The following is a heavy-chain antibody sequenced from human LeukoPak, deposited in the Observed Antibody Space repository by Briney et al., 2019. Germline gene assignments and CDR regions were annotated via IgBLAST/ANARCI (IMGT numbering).Heavy chain of an antibody. D-gene: IGHD1-26*01. Sequence: ASVKVSCKASGYTFTSYGVSWVRQAPGEGIEWMGWISAYDGITNYAQKFQGRVTMTEDTSTDTAYMELSSLRSEDTAVYYCATERDSGSYYRVPFFDYWGQGTLVTVSS. CDR3: ATERDSGSYYRVPFFDY. CDR2: ISAYDGIT. V-gene: IGHV1-18*01. J-gene: IGHJ4*02. CDR1: GYTFTSYG.